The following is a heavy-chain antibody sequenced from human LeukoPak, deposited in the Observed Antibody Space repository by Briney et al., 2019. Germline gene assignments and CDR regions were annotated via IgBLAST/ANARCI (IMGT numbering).Heavy chain of an antibody. V-gene: IGHV1-2*02. CDR2: INPNSGGT. Sequence: GESLKVSCKASGYTFTGYYIHWLRQAPGQGLEWMGFINPNSGGTNYAQKFQGRVTMTRDTSISTAYMELSSLTSDDTAVYFCARGGGTSGPELDYWGQGTLVTVSS. CDR1: GYTFTGYY. CDR3: ARGGGTSGPELDY. J-gene: IGHJ4*02. D-gene: IGHD3-3*01.